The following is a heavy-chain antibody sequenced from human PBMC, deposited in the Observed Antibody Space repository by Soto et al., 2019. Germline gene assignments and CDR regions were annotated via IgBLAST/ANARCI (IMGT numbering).Heavy chain of an antibody. CDR1: GYTFTSYG. D-gene: IGHD3-22*01. Sequence: ASVKVSCKASGYTFTSYGISWVRQAPGQGLEWMGWISAYNGNTNYAQKLQGRVTMTTDTSTSTAYMELRSLRSDDTAVYYCARSFYDSSGYYPNYYYYYGLDVLGQGTTVTVS. CDR2: ISAYNGNT. J-gene: IGHJ6*02. V-gene: IGHV1-18*01. CDR3: ARSFYDSSGYYPNYYYYYGLDV.